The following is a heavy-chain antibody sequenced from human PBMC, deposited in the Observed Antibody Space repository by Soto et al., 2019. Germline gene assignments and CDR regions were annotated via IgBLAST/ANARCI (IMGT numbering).Heavy chain of an antibody. CDR2: ISSSSGTI. V-gene: IGHV3-48*02. CDR1: GFTFSSYS. CDR3: ARESRFLEWLSLNWFDP. J-gene: IGHJ5*02. Sequence: GGSLRLSCAASGFTFSSYSMNWVRQAPGKGLEWVSYISSSSGTIYYADSVKGRFTISRDNAKNSLYLQMNSLRDEDTAVYYCARESRFLEWLSLNWFDPWGQGTLVTVSS. D-gene: IGHD3-3*01.